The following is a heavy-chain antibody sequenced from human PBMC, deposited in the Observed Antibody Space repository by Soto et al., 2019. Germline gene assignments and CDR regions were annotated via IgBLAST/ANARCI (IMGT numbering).Heavy chain of an antibody. CDR1: GFSLTTAGVG. V-gene: IGHV2-5*02. J-gene: IGHJ4*02. D-gene: IGHD2-21*02. Sequence: QITLKESGPTLVKPTQTLTLTCTFSGFSLTTAGVGVGWIRQTPGKALEWLALIYWDDDKRYRPSLESRLTITKDTSKNQVVLTMTNRGPVETATYYCAHSLELVQRDFIPYLNYWGQGALVTASS. CDR3: AHSLELVQRDFIPYLNY. CDR2: IYWDDDK.